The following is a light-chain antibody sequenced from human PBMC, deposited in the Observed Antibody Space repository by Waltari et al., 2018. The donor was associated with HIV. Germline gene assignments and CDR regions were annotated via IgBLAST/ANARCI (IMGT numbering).Light chain of an antibody. CDR1: QGISTT. Sequence: AIHLTQSPSSLSASVGDRVTITCRASQGISTTLAWYQQKPGKAPTLLIYGASNLLSGVPSRFSGSGSGTNFTLTISRLQPEDYATYYCQQSSTFGPGTKVD. V-gene: IGKV1-13*02. CDR3: QQSST. J-gene: IGKJ3*01. CDR2: GAS.